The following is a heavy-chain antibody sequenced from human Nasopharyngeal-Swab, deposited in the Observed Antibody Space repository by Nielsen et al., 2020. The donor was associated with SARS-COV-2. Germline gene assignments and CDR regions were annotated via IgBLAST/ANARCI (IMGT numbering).Heavy chain of an antibody. Sequence: GESLKISCAASGFTFSNAWMSWVRQAPGKGLEWVGRIKSKTDGGTTDYAAPVKGRFTISRDDSKNTLYLQMNSLKTEDTAVYYCAKDRWPYGSGSYSFDYWGQGTLVTVSS. CDR1: GFTFSNAW. V-gene: IGHV3-15*01. D-gene: IGHD3-10*01. J-gene: IGHJ4*02. CDR3: AKDRWPYGSGSYSFDY. CDR2: IKSKTDGGTT.